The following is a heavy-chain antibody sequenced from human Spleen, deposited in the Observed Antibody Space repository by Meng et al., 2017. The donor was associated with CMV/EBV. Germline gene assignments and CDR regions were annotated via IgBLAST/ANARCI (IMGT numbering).Heavy chain of an antibody. J-gene: IGHJ5*02. Sequence: HVQIQQWGAGLLKPSQTLSLTCTVSGGSISSGDYYWSWIRQPPGKGLEWIGYIYYSGSTYYNPSLKSRVTISVDTSKNQFSLKLSSVTAADTAVYYCARALRHNWFDPWGQGTLVTVSS. CDR2: IYYSGST. CDR3: ARALRHNWFDP. CDR1: GGSISSGDYY. V-gene: IGHV4-30-4*08.